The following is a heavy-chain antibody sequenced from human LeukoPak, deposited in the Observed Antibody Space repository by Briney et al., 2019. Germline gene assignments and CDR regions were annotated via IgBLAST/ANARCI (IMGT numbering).Heavy chain of an antibody. V-gene: IGHV3-11*01. J-gene: IGHJ4*02. D-gene: IGHD3-9*01. CDR3: ARAAEYYDILTGCDY. CDR2: ISSSGSTI. Sequence: PGGSLRLSCAASGFTFSDYYMSWIRQAPGKGLEWVSYISSSGSTIYYADSVKGRFTISRDNAKNSLYLQMNSLRAEDTAVYYCARAAEYYDILTGCDYWGQGTLVTVSS. CDR1: GFTFSDYY.